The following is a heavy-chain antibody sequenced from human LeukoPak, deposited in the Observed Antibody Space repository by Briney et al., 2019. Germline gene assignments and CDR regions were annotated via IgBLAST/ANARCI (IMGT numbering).Heavy chain of an antibody. CDR3: ARYYGSGSYYAYYYYYMDV. J-gene: IGHJ6*03. D-gene: IGHD3-10*01. V-gene: IGHV3-23*01. CDR1: GFTFSSYS. CDR2: ISGSGGIT. Sequence: GGSLRLSCAASGFTFSSYSMNWVRQAPGKGLEWVSGISGSGGITYYADSVKGRFTISRDNSRNTLYLQMNSLRAEDTAVYYCARYYGSGSYYAYYYYYMDVWGKGTTVTISS.